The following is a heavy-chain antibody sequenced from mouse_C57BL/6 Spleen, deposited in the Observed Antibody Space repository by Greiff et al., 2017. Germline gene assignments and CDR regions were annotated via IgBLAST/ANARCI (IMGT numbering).Heavy chain of an antibody. CDR2: INPSNGGT. CDR1: GYTFTSYW. Sequence: QVQLQQPGTELVKPGASVKLSCKASGYTFTSYWMDWVKQRPGQGLEWIGNINPSNGGTNYNEKFKSKATLTVDKSSSTAYMQLSSLTSDDSAVYCCANIPYDYDVAWFSYWGKGALVTVSA. V-gene: IGHV1-53*01. J-gene: IGHJ3*01. D-gene: IGHD2-4*01. CDR3: ANIPYDYDVAWFSY.